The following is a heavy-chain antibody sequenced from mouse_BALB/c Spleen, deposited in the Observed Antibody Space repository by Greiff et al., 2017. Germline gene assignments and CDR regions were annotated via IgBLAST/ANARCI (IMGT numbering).Heavy chain of an antibody. CDR2: IYWDDDK. J-gene: IGHJ4*01. CDR3: ARIYDGYYAMDD. D-gene: IGHD2-3*01. Sequence: QVTLKVSGPGILQPSQTLSLTCSFSGFSLSTSGMGVSWLRQPSGKGLEWLAHIYWDDDKRYNPSLKSRLTISKDTSSNQVFLKITSVDTADTATDYCARIYDGYYAMDDWGQGTSVTVSS. V-gene: IGHV8-12*01. CDR1: GFSLSTSGMG.